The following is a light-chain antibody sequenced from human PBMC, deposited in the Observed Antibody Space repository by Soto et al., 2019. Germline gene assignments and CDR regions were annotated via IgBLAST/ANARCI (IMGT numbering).Light chain of an antibody. CDR2: DAS. CDR3: QQYNNWPRT. CDR1: QGISSW. V-gene: IGKV1-12*01. Sequence: DIQMTQSPSSVSASVGDRVTITCRASQGISSWLAWYQQKPGKAPKLLIYDASSLDSGVPSRFSGSGSATEFTLTISTLQSEDFAVYYCQQYNNWPRTFGQGTKVDIK. J-gene: IGKJ1*01.